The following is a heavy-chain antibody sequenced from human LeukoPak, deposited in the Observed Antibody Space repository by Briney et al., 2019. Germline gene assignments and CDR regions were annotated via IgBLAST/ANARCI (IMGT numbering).Heavy chain of an antibody. CDR2: IYYSGST. V-gene: IGHV4-31*03. D-gene: IGHD2-2*01. CDR3: ARRSEYHWFDP. J-gene: IGHJ5*02. Sequence: SETLSLTCTVSGGSISSGGYYWSWIRQHPGKCLEWIGYIYYSGSTYYNPSLKSRVTISVDTSRNQFSLRLSSVTAADTAVYYCARRSEYHWFDPWGQGTLVTVSS. CDR1: GGSISSGGYY.